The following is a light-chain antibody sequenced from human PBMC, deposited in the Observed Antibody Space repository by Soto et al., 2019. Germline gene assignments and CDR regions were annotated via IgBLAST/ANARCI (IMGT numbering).Light chain of an antibody. Sequence: EIVLTQSPATLSVSPGERVTLYCRASQSVTNLAWYQQKPGQAPRLPIYGTITRATGVPASFSGSGSGTEFTLTISSLQSEDFGVYYCQQYNNWPVTFGRGTRLEI. CDR1: QSVTN. J-gene: IGKJ5*01. CDR3: QQYNNWPVT. V-gene: IGKV3-15*01. CDR2: GTI.